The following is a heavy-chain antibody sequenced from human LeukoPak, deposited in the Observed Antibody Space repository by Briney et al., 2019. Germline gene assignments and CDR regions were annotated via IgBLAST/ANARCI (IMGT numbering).Heavy chain of an antibody. CDR3: ATMTTVTGHNWFDP. V-gene: IGHV4-59*01. D-gene: IGHD4-17*01. Sequence: TSETLSLTCTVSGGSISSYYWSWIRQPPGKGLEWIGYVYYSGSTNYNPSLKSRVTISVDTSKNQFSLKLSSVTAADTAVYYCATMTTVTGHNWFDPWGQGTLVTVSS. J-gene: IGHJ5*02. CDR2: VYYSGST. CDR1: GGSISSYY.